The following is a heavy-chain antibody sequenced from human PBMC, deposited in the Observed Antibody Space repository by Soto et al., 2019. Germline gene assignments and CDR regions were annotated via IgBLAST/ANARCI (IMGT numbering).Heavy chain of an antibody. D-gene: IGHD5-18*01. Sequence: GGSLRLSCAASGFTFSSYAMSWVRQAPGKGLEWVSAISGSGGSTYYADYVKGRFTISRDNSKNTLYLQINSLRAEDTAFFYCAKEVQERYSYGNTYDYWGQGTLVTVSS. V-gene: IGHV3-23*01. CDR3: AKEVQERYSYGNTYDY. CDR2: ISGSGGST. J-gene: IGHJ4*02. CDR1: GFTFSSYA.